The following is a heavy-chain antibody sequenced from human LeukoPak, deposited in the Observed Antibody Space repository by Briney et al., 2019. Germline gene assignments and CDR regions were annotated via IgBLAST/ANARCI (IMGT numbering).Heavy chain of an antibody. CDR2: INSGGST. D-gene: IGHD2-15*01. CDR1: GFTFTSYA. V-gene: IGHV3-23*01. Sequence: GGSLRLSCAASGFTFTSYAMSWVRQAPGKGLEWVSSINSGGSTFYADSVKGRFTISRDNSKNTLYLQMNSLRADDTAVYYCAKRMPYYLDYWGQGTMVTVSS. J-gene: IGHJ4*02. CDR3: AKRMPYYLDY.